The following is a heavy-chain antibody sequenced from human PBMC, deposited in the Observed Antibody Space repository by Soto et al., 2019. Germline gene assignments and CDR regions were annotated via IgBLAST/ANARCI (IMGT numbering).Heavy chain of an antibody. CDR1: VYTFTNYW. CDR2: IYPGDSHT. CDR3: GASICYYGMGV. Sequence: GEALKISSKGSVYTFTNYWIGWVRQMPVKGPEWMGIIYPGDSHTKYNPSFQGQVTISADKSITTTYLQWSSLKASDTAIYYCGASICYYGMGVWGQGPTVTVSS. J-gene: IGHJ6*02. V-gene: IGHV5-51*01.